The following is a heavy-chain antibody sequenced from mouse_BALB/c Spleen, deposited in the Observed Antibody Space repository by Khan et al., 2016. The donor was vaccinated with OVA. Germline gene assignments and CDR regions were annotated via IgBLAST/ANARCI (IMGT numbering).Heavy chain of an antibody. CDR3: ARGGLGLRAYAMDY. Sequence: VQLKQSGPELMKPGASVKISSKASGYSFTSYYIHWVKQSHGKSLEWIGYIDPFNGGTSYNQKFKGKATLALDKSSSTAYMHLSSLTSEDSAVYYCARGGLGLRAYAMDYWGQGTSVTVSS. D-gene: IGHD3-1*01. CDR1: GYSFTSYY. CDR2: IDPFNGGT. V-gene: IGHV1S135*01. J-gene: IGHJ4*01.